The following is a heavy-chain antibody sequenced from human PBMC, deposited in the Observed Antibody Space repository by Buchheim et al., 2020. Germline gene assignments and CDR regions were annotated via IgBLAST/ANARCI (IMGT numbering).Heavy chain of an antibody. D-gene: IGHD6-6*01. CDR2: ISRSSSYT. J-gene: IGHJ4*02. CDR1: GFSFSDYY. CDR3: ARVVDSSSVGYYFDY. Sequence: QVQLVESGGGLVRPGGSLRLSCAASGFSFSDYYMSWIRQAPGKGLEWISYISRSSSYTNYADSVRGRFTISRDTAKTSLSLQMNSLRAEDTAVYYCARVVDSSSVGYYFDYWGQGTL. V-gene: IGHV3-11*06.